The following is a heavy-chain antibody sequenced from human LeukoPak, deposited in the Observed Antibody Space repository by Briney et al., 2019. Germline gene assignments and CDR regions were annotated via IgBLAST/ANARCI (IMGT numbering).Heavy chain of an antibody. CDR2: MNPNSGNT. CDR1: GYTFTSYD. D-gene: IGHD5-18*01. V-gene: IGHV1-8*01. J-gene: IGHJ4*02. Sequence: ASVEVSCKASGYTFTSYDINWVRQATGQGLEWMGWMNPNSGNTGYAQKFQGRVTITRNTSISTAYMELSSLRSEDTAVYYCARGRSGRGYSYGSFDYWGQGTLVTVSS. CDR3: ARGRSGRGYSYGSFDY.